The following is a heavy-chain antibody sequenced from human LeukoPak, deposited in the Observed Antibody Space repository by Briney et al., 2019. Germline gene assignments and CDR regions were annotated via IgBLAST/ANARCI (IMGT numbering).Heavy chain of an antibody. CDR2: INHSGST. CDR1: GGSFSGYY. Sequence: SETLSLTCAVYGGSFSGYYWSWILQPPGKGLEWIGEINHSGSTNYNPSLKSRVTISVDTSKNQFSLKLSSVTAADTAVYYCARHRKRTYYYGSGIGGFDYWGQGTLVTVSS. D-gene: IGHD3-10*01. CDR3: ARHRKRTYYYGSGIGGFDY. J-gene: IGHJ4*02. V-gene: IGHV4-34*01.